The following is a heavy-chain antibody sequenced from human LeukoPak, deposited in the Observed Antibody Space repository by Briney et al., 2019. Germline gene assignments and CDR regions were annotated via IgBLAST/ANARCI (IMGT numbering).Heavy chain of an antibody. Sequence: ASVNVSYKASGYTSSRFGINWVRQAPGQGLEWMGWVNGYNGYTRYTEKFQGRVTMTTDTSTSTAYMELRTVRSDDTAVYYCARGRSSGFAYDAFDIWGQGTMVTVSS. CDR1: GYTSSRFG. D-gene: IGHD3-22*01. V-gene: IGHV1-18*01. CDR2: VNGYNGYT. CDR3: ARGRSSGFAYDAFDI. J-gene: IGHJ3*02.